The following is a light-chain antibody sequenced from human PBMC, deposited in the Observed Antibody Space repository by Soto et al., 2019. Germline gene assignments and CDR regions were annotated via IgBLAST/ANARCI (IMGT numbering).Light chain of an antibody. CDR2: AAS. V-gene: IGKV1-5*03. Sequence: DIQMTQSPSTLSASVGDRVTITCRASQSISNWLAWYQQKPGKAPKALIYAASSLESGVPSRFSGSGSGTEFTLTISSLQPDDFATYYCQHYNTYWTFGQGTKVEIK. CDR1: QSISNW. CDR3: QHYNTYWT. J-gene: IGKJ1*01.